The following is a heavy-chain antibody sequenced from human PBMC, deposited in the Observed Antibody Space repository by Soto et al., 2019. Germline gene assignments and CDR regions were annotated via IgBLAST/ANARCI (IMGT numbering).Heavy chain of an antibody. CDR1: GFTFINYA. J-gene: IGHJ2*01. V-gene: IGHV3-23*01. CDR3: ATKVVGASSRPDYWDFDL. Sequence: EVQLLESGGDSVQPGGSVRLSCAGSGFTFINYAMNWVRQAPGKGLEWVSTFRGGGDTTFFADSVRGRFTFSRDNSKNTVTLQLNSLGVDDTAVYYYATKVVGASSRPDYWDFDLWGRCTLVTVSS. CDR2: FRGGGDTT. D-gene: IGHD3-10*01.